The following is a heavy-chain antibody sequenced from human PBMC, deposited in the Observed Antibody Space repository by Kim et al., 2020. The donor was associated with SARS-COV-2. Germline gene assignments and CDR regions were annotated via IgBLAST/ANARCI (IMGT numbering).Heavy chain of an antibody. J-gene: IGHJ5*02. CDR3: AKGSNYGDNWFDP. V-gene: IGHV3-23*01. Sequence: YADSVKGLFSTSRDNSKNTLYLQMNSLRAEDTAVYYCAKGSNYGDNWFDPWGQGTLVTVSS. D-gene: IGHD4-4*01.